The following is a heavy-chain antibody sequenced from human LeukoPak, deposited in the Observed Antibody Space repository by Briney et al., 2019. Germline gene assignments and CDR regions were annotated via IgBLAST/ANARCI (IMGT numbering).Heavy chain of an antibody. CDR3: ARYDIVAVPAAIPTYYFDY. Sequence: ASVKVSCKASGYTFTGYYMHWVRQAPGQGLEWMGWINPNSGGTNYAQKFQGRVTMTRDTSISTAYMELSRLRSDDTAVYYCARYDIVAVPAAIPTYYFDYWGQGTLVTVSS. CDR2: INPNSGGT. V-gene: IGHV1-2*02. J-gene: IGHJ4*02. D-gene: IGHD2-2*02. CDR1: GYTFTGYY.